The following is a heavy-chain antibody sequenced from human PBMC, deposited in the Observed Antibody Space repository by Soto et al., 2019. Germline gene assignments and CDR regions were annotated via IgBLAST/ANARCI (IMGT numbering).Heavy chain of an antibody. CDR3: ARDGPRGYSYALGP. CDR2: IYYSGST. CDR1: GGSISSGSYY. Sequence: PSETLSLTCTVSGGSISSGSYYWGWIRQPPGKGLEWIGSIYYSGSTYYNPSLKSRVTISVDTSKNQFSLKLSSVTAADTAVYYCARDGPRGYSYALGPWGQGTLVTVSS. J-gene: IGHJ5*02. D-gene: IGHD5-18*01. V-gene: IGHV4-39*07.